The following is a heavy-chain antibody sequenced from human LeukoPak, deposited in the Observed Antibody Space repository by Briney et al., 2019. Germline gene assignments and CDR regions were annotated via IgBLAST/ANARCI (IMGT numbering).Heavy chain of an antibody. CDR1: GVSISSTSHA. Sequence: SETLSLTCTVSGVSISSTSHAWGWSRQPPGKGLEWLGNIYNSGSSNYSPSLRSRVSISVDTSKNQFSLRLRSVIAADTAVYYCGRDTHLESWGQGILVTVFS. CDR2: IYNSGSS. V-gene: IGHV4-39*01. J-gene: IGHJ4*02. CDR3: GRDTHLES.